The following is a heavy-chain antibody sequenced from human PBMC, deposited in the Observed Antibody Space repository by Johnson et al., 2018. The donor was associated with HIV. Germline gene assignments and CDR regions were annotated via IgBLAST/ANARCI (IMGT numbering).Heavy chain of an antibody. Sequence: VQLVESGGGLVQPGRSLRLSCEASGFTLHDFAMHWVRQVPGRGLEWVSGISWNSGTIGYADSVKGRFSISRDNARNSLYLQMRSLTPEDTDLYYCAKARAGRENAFDIWGQGTMVTVSS. D-gene: IGHD1-26*01. J-gene: IGHJ3*02. V-gene: IGHV3-9*01. CDR3: AKARAGRENAFDI. CDR2: ISWNSGTI. CDR1: GFTLHDFA.